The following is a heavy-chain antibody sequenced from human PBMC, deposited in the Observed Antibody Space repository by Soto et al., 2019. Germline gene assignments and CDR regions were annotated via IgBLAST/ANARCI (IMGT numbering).Heavy chain of an antibody. CDR3: ARVLYYGSGRYSPYGMDV. CDR2: VSPPFRTS. CDR1: GVSFNNNS. D-gene: IGHD3-10*01. J-gene: IGHJ6*02. Sequence: QVQLVQSGAEVKKPGSSVKVSCKTSGVSFNNNSIGWVRQAPGHGLEWMGGVSPPFRTSNYARKFQGRISITADASTGTVNMELSSLTSEDTAQYYCARVLYYGSGRYSPYGMDVWGQGTTVTVSS. V-gene: IGHV1-69*01.